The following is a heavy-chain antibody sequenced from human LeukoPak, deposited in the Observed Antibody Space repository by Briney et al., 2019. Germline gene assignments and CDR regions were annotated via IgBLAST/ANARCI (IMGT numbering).Heavy chain of an antibody. CDR1: GFTSRSYE. D-gene: IGHD4-11*01. J-gene: IGHJ3*02. CDR2: ISGSGITI. CDR3: AREGPYSNFGGGFDI. V-gene: IGHV3-48*03. Sequence: GGSLRFSCVASGFTSRSYEMNWVGQAPGKGLEWVSYISGSGITIYYGDSVKGRFTISRDNAKNSLYLQMNSLRAEDTAVYSCAREGPYSNFGGGFDIWGQGAMGTVSS.